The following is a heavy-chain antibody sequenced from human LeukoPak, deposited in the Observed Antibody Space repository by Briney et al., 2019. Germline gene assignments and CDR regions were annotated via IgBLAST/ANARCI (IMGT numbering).Heavy chain of an antibody. V-gene: IGHV3-66*01. D-gene: IGHD3-22*01. CDR3: ARDPQTYYYDSSGSNWFDP. J-gene: IGHJ5*02. Sequence: GGSLRLSCAASGFTVSNNYMSWVRQAPGKGPEWVSVIYSGGSAYSADSVKGRFTMSRDTSKNTLYLQMNSLRAEDTAVYYCARDPQTYYYDSSGSNWFDPWGQGTLVTVSS. CDR1: GFTVSNNY. CDR2: IYSGGSA.